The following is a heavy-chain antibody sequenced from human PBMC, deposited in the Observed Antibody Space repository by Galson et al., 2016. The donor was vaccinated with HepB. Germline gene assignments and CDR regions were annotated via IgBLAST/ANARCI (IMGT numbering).Heavy chain of an antibody. CDR1: AFTFSTYS. CDR2: ISSRSSYI. CDR3: ARAFDYDVWSGYSQAYFDS. V-gene: IGHV3-21*01. Sequence: SLRLSCAASAFTFSTYSMNWVRQAPGKGLEWVSSISSRSSYIYYADSVKGRFTISRDNAKNSLYLQMNSLRAEDTAVYYCARAFDYDVWSGYSQAYFDSWCRGTRVTGAS. J-gene: IGHJ4*02. D-gene: IGHD3-3*01.